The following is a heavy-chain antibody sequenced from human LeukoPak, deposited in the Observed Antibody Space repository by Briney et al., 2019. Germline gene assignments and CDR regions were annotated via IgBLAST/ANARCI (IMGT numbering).Heavy chain of an antibody. V-gene: IGHV1-2*02. CDR1: GYTFTGYY. CDR3: ARDRLAYYDFWSGYRYYYYGMDV. Sequence: VASVKVSCKASGYTFTGYYMHWVRQAPGQGLEWMGWINPNSGGTNYAQKSQGRVTMTRDTSISTAYMELSRLRSDDTAVYYCARDRLAYYDFWSGYRYYYYGMDVWGQGTTVTVSS. D-gene: IGHD3-3*01. J-gene: IGHJ6*02. CDR2: INPNSGGT.